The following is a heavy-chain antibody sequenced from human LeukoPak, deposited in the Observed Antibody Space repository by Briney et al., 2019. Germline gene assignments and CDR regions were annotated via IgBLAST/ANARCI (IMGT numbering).Heavy chain of an antibody. Sequence: GGSLRLSCAASGFTVSSNYMNWVRQAPGRGLEWVSVIYSGGSTYYADSVKGRFTISRDNSKNTLYLQMNSLRAEDTAVYYCAREAVTRNYFDYWGQGTLVTVSS. D-gene: IGHD4-17*01. J-gene: IGHJ4*02. CDR1: GFTVSSNY. V-gene: IGHV3-53*01. CDR3: AREAVTRNYFDY. CDR2: IYSGGST.